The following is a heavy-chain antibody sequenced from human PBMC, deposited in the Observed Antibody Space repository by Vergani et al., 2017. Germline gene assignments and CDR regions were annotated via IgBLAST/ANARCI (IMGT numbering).Heavy chain of an antibody. J-gene: IGHJ4*02. Sequence: QVQLVESGGGVVQPGGSLRLSCAASGFTFSSYGMHWVRQAPGKGLEWVAFIRYDGSNKYYADSVKGRFTISRDNSKNTLYLQMNSLRAEDTAVYYCVSDGSGSYRLAYWGQGTLVTVSS. CDR2: IRYDGSNK. CDR3: VSDGSGSYRLAY. V-gene: IGHV3-30*02. CDR1: GFTFSSYG. D-gene: IGHD3-10*01.